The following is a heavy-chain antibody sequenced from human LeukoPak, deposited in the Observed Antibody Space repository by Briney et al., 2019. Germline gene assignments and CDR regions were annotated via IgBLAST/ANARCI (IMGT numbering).Heavy chain of an antibody. J-gene: IGHJ5*02. D-gene: IGHD3-10*01. CDR3: ARSRQASGLFSS. Sequence: PSETLSLTCTVSGDSISSGGYSWNWIRQPAGKGLEWIGCIYDRGPAHYNPSLKSRFTISVDRPKNQFFLNVTSLTAADTAVYYCARSRQASGLFSSWGQGTLVVVSS. CDR2: IYDRGPA. CDR1: GDSISSGGYS. V-gene: IGHV4-30-2*01.